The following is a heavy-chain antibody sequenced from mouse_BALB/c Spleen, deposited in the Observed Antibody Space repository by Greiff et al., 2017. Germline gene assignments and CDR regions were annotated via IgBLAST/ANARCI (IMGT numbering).Heavy chain of an antibody. CDR2: INPSNGRT. Sequence: QVQLQQSGAELVKPGASVKLSCKASGYTFTSYWMHWVKQRPGQGLEWIGEINPSNGRTNYNEKFKSKATLTVDKSSSTAYMQLSSLTSEDSAVYYCARGNYFDYWGQGTTLTVSS. CDR1: GYTFTSYW. V-gene: IGHV1S81*02. CDR3: ARGNYFDY. J-gene: IGHJ2*01.